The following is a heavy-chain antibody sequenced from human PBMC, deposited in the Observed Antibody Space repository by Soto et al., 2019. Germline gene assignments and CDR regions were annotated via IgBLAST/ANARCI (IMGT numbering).Heavy chain of an antibody. CDR2: INHSGST. Sequence: PSETLSLTCAVYGGSFSCYYWSWIRQPPGKGLEWIGEINHSGSTNYNPSLKSRVTISVDTSKNQFSLKLSSVTAADTAVYYCARPQTYYYDSSGYSHFDYWGQGTLVTVSS. V-gene: IGHV4-34*01. CDR1: GGSFSCYY. CDR3: ARPQTYYYDSSGYSHFDY. D-gene: IGHD3-22*01. J-gene: IGHJ4*02.